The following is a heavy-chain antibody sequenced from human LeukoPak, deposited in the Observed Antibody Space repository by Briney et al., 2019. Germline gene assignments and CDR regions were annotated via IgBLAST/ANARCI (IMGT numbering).Heavy chain of an antibody. CDR2: ISRNGDST. D-gene: IGHD3-10*01. Sequence: PGGSLRLSCVASGFTLSSYAVSWVRQAAGKGVEYVSGISRNGDSTYYANSVKGRFTISRDNSKNTLYLQMGSLRAEDMAVYYCARVLGTRPRGGFDIWGQGTMVTVSS. CDR1: GFTLSSYA. V-gene: IGHV3-64*01. CDR3: ARVLGTRPRGGFDI. J-gene: IGHJ3*02.